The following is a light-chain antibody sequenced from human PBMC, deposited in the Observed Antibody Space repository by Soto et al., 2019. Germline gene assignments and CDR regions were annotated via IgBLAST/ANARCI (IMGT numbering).Light chain of an antibody. CDR2: EVN. V-gene: IGLV2-23*02. Sequence: QSVLTQPASVSGSPGQSITISCTGTSSDFGNYNLVSWYQQHPGKVPKLILFEVNKRPSGVSGRFSGSKSGSTASLTISGLQAEDEADYYCCSFTSSNTHVFGTGTKV. CDR1: SSDFGNYNL. J-gene: IGLJ1*01. CDR3: CSFTSSNTHV.